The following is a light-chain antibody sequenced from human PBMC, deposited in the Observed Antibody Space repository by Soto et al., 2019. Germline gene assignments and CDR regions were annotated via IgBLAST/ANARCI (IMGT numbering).Light chain of an antibody. Sequence: DIQMTQSPSSLSASVGDRVTITCQASQDIRHFLSWFQQKPGKAPKLLIYDASSLETGVPSRFSGSGAGTEFAFTISSLQSEDIASYYCQQYDSLPYTFGQETKLEIK. V-gene: IGKV1-33*01. CDR2: DAS. J-gene: IGKJ2*01. CDR3: QQYDSLPYT. CDR1: QDIRHF.